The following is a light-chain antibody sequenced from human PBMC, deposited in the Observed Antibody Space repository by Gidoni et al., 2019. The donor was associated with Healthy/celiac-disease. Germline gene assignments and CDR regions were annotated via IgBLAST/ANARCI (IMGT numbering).Light chain of an antibody. J-gene: IGKJ1*01. Sequence: DILMTQSPATLSVSPGERVPISCRASQSVSSKVAWYQQKPGQTPRLLIFVASTRATGIPVRFSVSVSGTEFTLTISSLQSEDFAVYYCQQSNNWPPWTFGQGTKVEIK. CDR2: VAS. CDR3: QQSNNWPPWT. CDR1: QSVSSK. V-gene: IGKV3-15*01.